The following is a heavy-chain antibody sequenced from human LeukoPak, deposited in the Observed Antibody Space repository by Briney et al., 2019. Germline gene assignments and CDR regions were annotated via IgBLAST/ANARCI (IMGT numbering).Heavy chain of an antibody. CDR3: AREGFITGTSIDAFDI. J-gene: IGHJ3*02. D-gene: IGHD1-20*01. V-gene: IGHV4-59*01. Sequence: SETLSLTCTVSGGSISSYYWSWIRKPPGKGLEWLGYIYYRGSTNYNPSLKSRVTISVDTSKNQFSLKLSSVTAADTAVYYCAREGFITGTSIDAFDIWGQGTMVTVSS. CDR2: IYYRGST. CDR1: GGSISSYY.